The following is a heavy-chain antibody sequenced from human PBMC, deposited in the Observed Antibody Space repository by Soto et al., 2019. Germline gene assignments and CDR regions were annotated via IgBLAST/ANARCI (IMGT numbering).Heavy chain of an antibody. D-gene: IGHD3-16*01. J-gene: IGHJ4*02. CDR2: INHSGST. CDR1: GGSFSGYY. Sequence: QVQLQQWGAGLLKPSETLSLTCAVYGGSFSGYYWSWIRQPPGKGLEWIGEINHSGSTNYNPSLKSRVTISIDTSKTQFSLKMSSVTAADTAVYYCARRITVIYYFDSWGQGTPVTVSS. V-gene: IGHV4-34*01. CDR3: ARRITVIYYFDS.